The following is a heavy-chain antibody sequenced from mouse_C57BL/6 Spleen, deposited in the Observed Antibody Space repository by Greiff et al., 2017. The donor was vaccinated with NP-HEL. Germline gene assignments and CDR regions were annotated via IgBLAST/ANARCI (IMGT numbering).Heavy chain of an antibody. CDR2: IDPANGNT. D-gene: IGHD1-1*01. CDR3: ARLSPFDSSYWYFDV. Sequence: VHVKQSVAELVRPGASVKLSCTASGFNIKNTYMHWVKQRPEQGLEWIGRIDPANGNTKYAPKFQGKATITADTSSNTAYLQLSSLTSEDTAIYYCARLSPFDSSYWYFDVWGTGTTVTVSS. V-gene: IGHV14-3*01. CDR1: GFNIKNTY. J-gene: IGHJ1*03.